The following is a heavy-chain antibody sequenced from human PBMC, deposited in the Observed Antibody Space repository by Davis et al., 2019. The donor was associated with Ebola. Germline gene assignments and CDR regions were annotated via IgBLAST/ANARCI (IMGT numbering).Heavy chain of an antibody. J-gene: IGHJ6*02. CDR3: ARDFTYSSSWYIGYGMDV. CDR1: GGSISSYY. V-gene: IGHV4-59*01. Sequence: GSLRLSCTVSGGSISSYYWSWIRQPPGKGLEWIGYIYYSGSTNYNPSLKSRVTISVDTSKNQFSLKLSSVTAADTAVYYCARDFTYSSSWYIGYGMDVWGQGTTVTVSS. D-gene: IGHD6-13*01. CDR2: IYYSGST.